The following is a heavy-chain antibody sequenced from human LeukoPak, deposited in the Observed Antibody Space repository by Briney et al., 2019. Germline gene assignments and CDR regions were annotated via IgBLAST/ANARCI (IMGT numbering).Heavy chain of an antibody. CDR2: IYHSGST. CDR3: AREGYSSSWYRLGAFDI. CDR1: GGSISSSNW. Sequence: SETLSLTCAVSGGSISSSNWWSWVRQPPGQGLEWIGEIYHSGSTNYNPSLKSRVTISVDKSKNQFSLKLSSVTAADTAVYYCAREGYSSSWYRLGAFDIWGQGTMVTVSS. V-gene: IGHV4-4*02. J-gene: IGHJ3*02. D-gene: IGHD6-13*01.